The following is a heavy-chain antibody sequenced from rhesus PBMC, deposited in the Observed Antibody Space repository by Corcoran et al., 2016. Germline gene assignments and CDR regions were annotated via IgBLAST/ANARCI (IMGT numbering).Heavy chain of an antibody. J-gene: IGHJ1*01. Sequence: QVQLQESGPGVVKPSETLSLTCVVSGGTITSGYHTWRWLRRPPGKGLEWIRGIYGNGGNINYNPSLKSRVTISKDTSKNQFSLERNSVTATDTAVYNCARGNFYFELWGRGALVTVSS. V-gene: IGHV4S12*01. D-gene: IGHD3-3*01. CDR1: GGTITSGYHT. CDR3: ARGNFYFEL. CDR2: IYGNGGNI.